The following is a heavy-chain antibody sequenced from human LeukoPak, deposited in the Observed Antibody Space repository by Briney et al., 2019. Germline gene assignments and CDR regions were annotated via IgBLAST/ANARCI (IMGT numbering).Heavy chain of an antibody. J-gene: IGHJ4*02. CDR3: ASIPSYYFDY. V-gene: IGHV4-59*12. CDR2: IYHSGST. D-gene: IGHD6-6*01. Sequence: SETLSLTCTVSSGSISSYYWSWIRQPPGKGLEWIGYIYHSGSTFYNPSLKSRVTISVDRSKNQFSLKLSSVTAADTAVYYCASIPSYYFDYWGQGTLVTVSS. CDR1: SGSISSYY.